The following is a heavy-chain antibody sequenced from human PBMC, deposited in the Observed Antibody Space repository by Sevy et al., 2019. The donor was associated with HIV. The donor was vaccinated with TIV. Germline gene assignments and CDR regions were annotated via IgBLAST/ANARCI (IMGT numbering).Heavy chain of an antibody. CDR1: GYTFTDYY. V-gene: IGHV1-2*02. J-gene: IGHJ3*02. Sequence: ASVKVSCKDSGYTFTDYYMHWVRQAPGQGLEWMGWINPNSGGINYAQKFQGRVTMTRDTSISTAYMELSRLRSDDTAVYYCAVLLWFGELTDAYDIWGQGTMVTVSS. D-gene: IGHD3-10*01. CDR2: INPNSGGI. CDR3: AVLLWFGELTDAYDI.